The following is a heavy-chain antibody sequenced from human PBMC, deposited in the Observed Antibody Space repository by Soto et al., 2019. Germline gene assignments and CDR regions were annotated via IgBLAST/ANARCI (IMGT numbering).Heavy chain of an antibody. CDR1: GYTFTSYG. J-gene: IGHJ4*02. CDR2: ISAYNGNT. CDR3: ATSRRYDYGDYAMVFDY. D-gene: IGHD4-17*01. Sequence: GASVKVSCKASGYTFTSYGISWVRQAPGQGLEWMGWISAYNGNTNYAQKLQGRVTMTTDTSTSTAYMELSSLRSEDTAVYYCATSRRYDYGDYAMVFDYWGQGTLVTVSS. V-gene: IGHV1-18*01.